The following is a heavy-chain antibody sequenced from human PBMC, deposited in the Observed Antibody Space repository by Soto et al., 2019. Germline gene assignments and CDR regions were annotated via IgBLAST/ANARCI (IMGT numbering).Heavy chain of an antibody. CDR1: GGSFSGYY. CDR3: ARDSTGGFLEWLRGYYAFDI. D-gene: IGHD3-3*01. V-gene: IGHV4-34*01. CDR2: INHSGST. Sequence: PSETLSLTCAVYGGSFSGYYWSWIRQPPGKGLEWIGKINHSGSTNYNPSLKSRVTISVDTSKDQFSLKLSSVTAADTAVYYCARDSTGGFLEWLRGYYAFDIWGQGTMVTVSS. J-gene: IGHJ3*02.